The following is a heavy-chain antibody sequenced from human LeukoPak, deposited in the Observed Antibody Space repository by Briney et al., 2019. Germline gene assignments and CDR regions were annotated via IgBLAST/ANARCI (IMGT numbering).Heavy chain of an antibody. V-gene: IGHV1-18*01. Sequence: ASVKVSFKSSGYTFTSYGISWVRQAPGQGLEWMGWISAYNGNTNYAHKLQGRVTMTTDTSTSTAYMELRSLRSDDTAVYYCARDKRYFDWLTPISYYYYYMDVWGKGTTVTISS. D-gene: IGHD3-9*01. CDR3: ARDKRYFDWLTPISYYYYYMDV. J-gene: IGHJ6*03. CDR2: ISAYNGNT. CDR1: GYTFTSYG.